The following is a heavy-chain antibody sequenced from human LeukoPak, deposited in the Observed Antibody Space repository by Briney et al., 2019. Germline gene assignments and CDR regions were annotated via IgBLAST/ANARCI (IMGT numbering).Heavy chain of an antibody. D-gene: IGHD3-22*01. CDR2: ISYDGSNK. V-gene: IGHV3-30*04. CDR3: ATDSSPDF. CDR1: GFTFSIYT. J-gene: IGHJ4*02. Sequence: GGSLRPSCAASGFTFSIYTIHWVRQAPGKGLEWVALISYDGSNKYYGDSVKGRFTISRDNSKNTLYLQMNSLRADDTAVYYCATDSSPDFWGQGTLVTVSS.